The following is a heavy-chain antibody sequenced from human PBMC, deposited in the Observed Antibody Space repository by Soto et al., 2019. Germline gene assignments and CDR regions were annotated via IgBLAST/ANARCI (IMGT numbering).Heavy chain of an antibody. Sequence: QVQLVESGGGVVQPGRSLRLSCAASGFTFSSYGMHWVRQAPGKGLEWVAVIWYDGSNKYYADSVKGRFTISRDNSKNTLYLQMNSLRAEDTAVYYCARDPSEGYDYIWGSYRPPAGFDYWGQGTLVTVSS. CDR3: ARDPSEGYDYIWGSYRPPAGFDY. J-gene: IGHJ4*02. CDR2: IWYDGSNK. D-gene: IGHD3-16*02. V-gene: IGHV3-33*01. CDR1: GFTFSSYG.